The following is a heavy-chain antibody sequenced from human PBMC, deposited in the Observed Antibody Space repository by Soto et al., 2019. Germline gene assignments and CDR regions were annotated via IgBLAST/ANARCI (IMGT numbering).Heavy chain of an antibody. CDR1: GFTFRSYS. Sequence: EGSLILSCAASGFTFRSYSMNWVRPAPGKGLEWVSSISSSSSYIYYADSVKGRFTISRDNAKNSLYLQMNSLRAEDTAVYYCARDRYGGPEGYYYYGMDVWGQGTTVTVS. D-gene: IGHD4-17*01. J-gene: IGHJ6*02. CDR3: ARDRYGGPEGYYYYGMDV. V-gene: IGHV3-21*01. CDR2: ISSSSSYI.